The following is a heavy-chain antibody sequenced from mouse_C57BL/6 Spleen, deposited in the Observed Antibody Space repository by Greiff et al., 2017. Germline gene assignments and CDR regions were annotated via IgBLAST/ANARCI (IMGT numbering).Heavy chain of an antibody. Sequence: VKLMESGPGLVAPSQSLSITCTVSGFSLTSYGVSWVRQPPGKGLEWLGVIWGDGSTNYHSALIPRLTTSNDNSENQVFLKLNSLQTDDTAAYYCAKRGDGYWYFDDWGTGTTVTVSS. J-gene: IGHJ1*03. V-gene: IGHV2-3*01. CDR2: IWGDGST. CDR1: GFSLTSYG. CDR3: AKRGDGYWYFDD. D-gene: IGHD2-3*01.